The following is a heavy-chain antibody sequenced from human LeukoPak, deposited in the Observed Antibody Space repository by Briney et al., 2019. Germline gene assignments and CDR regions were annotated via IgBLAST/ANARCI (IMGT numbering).Heavy chain of an antibody. CDR3: ARSVVLLWFGELGAFDI. V-gene: IGHV3-21*01. CDR2: ISSSSSYI. D-gene: IGHD3-10*01. J-gene: IGHJ3*02. Sequence: GGSLRLSCAASGFTFSSYGMNWVRQAPGKGLEWVSSISSSSSYIYYADSVKGRFTISRDNAKNSLYLQMNSLRAEDTAVYYCARSVVLLWFGELGAFDIWGQGTMVTVSS. CDR1: GFTFSSYG.